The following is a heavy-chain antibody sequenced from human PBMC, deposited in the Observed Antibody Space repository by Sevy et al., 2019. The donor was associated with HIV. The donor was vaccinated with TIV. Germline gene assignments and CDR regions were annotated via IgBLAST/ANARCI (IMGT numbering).Heavy chain of an antibody. J-gene: IGHJ4*02. CDR2: IKSKTDGGTT. V-gene: IGHV3-15*01. Sequence: GGSLRLSCAASGFTFSNAWMSWVRQAPGKGLEWVGRIKSKTDGGTTDYAAPVKGRFTTSRDDSKNTLYLQMNSLKTEDTAIYYCTTDSKKRRLSALLDYWGQGTLVTVSS. CDR3: TTDSKKRRLSALLDY. CDR1: GFTFSNAW.